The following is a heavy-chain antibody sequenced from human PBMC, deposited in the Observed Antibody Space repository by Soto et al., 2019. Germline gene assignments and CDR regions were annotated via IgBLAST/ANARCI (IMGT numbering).Heavy chain of an antibody. J-gene: IGHJ4*02. CDR3: ARDWGRDGCFDY. V-gene: IGHV4-31*03. CDR1: GGSISSGGYY. D-gene: IGHD3-16*01. Sequence: QVQLQESGPGLVKPSQTLSLICTVSGGSISSGGYYWSWIRQHPGKGLEWIGYIYYSGSTYYNPSLKSRVTVSVETSKKQFSLKLTSVTAADTAVYYCARDWGRDGCFDYWGQGTLVTVSS. CDR2: IYYSGST.